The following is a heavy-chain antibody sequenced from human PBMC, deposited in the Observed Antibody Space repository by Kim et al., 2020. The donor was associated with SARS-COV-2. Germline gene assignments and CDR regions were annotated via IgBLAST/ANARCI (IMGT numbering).Heavy chain of an antibody. CDR1: GFTFSSYG. V-gene: IGHV3-30*18. D-gene: IGHD3-10*01. CDR3: AKGGYYGSGSYFTGYFQH. Sequence: GGSLRLSCAASGFTFSSYGMHWVRQAPGKGLEWVAVISYDGSNKYYADSVKGRFTISRDNSKNTLYLQMNSRRAEDTAVYYCAKGGYYGSGSYFTGYFQHWGQGTLVTVSS. J-gene: IGHJ1*01. CDR2: ISYDGSNK.